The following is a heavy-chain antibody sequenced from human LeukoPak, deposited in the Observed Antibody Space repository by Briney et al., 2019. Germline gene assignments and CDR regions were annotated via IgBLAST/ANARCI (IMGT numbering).Heavy chain of an antibody. CDR3: AAGFYHDASGYYF. D-gene: IGHD3-22*01. V-gene: IGHV1-58*02. CDR2: IVLGSGET. J-gene: IGHJ4*02. CDR1: GFTFANSA. Sequence: ASVKVSCKASGFTFANSAMQWVRQARGQRLEWIGWIVLGSGETNYAQKVQERVTITRDMSTSTVYMELSSLRPEDTAVYYCAAGFYHDASGYYFWGQGTQLTVSS.